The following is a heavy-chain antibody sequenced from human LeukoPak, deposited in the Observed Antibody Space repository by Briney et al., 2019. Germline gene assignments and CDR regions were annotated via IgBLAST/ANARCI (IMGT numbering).Heavy chain of an antibody. CDR1: GFTFSNYG. V-gene: IGHV3-30*02. J-gene: IGHJ4*02. CDR2: IRYDGSNK. CDR3: ARDLVGVGATFACDY. Sequence: GGSLRLSCAASGFTFSNYGMHWVRQAPGKGLEWVTFIRYDGSNKYYADSVKRRFTISRDNSKNTLYLQMNSLRAEDTAVYYCARDLVGVGATFACDYWGQGTLVTVSS. D-gene: IGHD1-26*01.